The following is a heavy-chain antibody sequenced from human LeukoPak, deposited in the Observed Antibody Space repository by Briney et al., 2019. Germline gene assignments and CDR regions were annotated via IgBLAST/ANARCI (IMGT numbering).Heavy chain of an antibody. CDR1: GGSFSGYY. CDR3: AKGVYGDYVGGFPTDYYYYYGMDV. Sequence: PSETLSLTCAVYGGSFSGYYWSWIRQPPGKGLEWVSSISSSSSYIYYADSVKGRFTISRDNAKNSLYLQMNSLRAEDTAVYYCAKGVYGDYVGGFPTDYYYYYGMDVWGQGTTVTVSS. D-gene: IGHD4-17*01. J-gene: IGHJ6*02. V-gene: IGHV3-21*04. CDR2: ISSSSSYI.